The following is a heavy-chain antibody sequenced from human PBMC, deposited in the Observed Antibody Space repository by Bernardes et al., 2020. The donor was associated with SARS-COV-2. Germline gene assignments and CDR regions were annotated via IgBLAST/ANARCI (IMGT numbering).Heavy chain of an antibody. J-gene: IGHJ5*02. CDR1: GGSIRSYY. CDR2: IYYRGST. V-gene: IGHV4-59*08. Sequence: SEPLSFTCTVSGGSIRSYYWSWIRQPPGKGLEWIGYIYYRGSTNYNPSLKSRITISVDTSKNQFSLKLSSVTAADTAVYYCARRLATSWFDPWGQGTLVTVSS. D-gene: IGHD1-26*01. CDR3: ARRLATSWFDP.